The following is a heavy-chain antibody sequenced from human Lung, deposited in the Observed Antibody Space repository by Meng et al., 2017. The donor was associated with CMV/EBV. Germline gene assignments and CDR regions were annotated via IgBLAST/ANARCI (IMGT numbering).Heavy chain of an antibody. J-gene: IGHJ4*02. Sequence: GESLKISCAASGFTFSSYEMNWVRQAPGKGLEWVSYISSSGSTIYYADSVKGRFTISRDNAKNSLYLQMNSLRAEDTAVYYCARTRFFDWLLYPFDYWGQGPXVTVSS. CDR3: ARTRFFDWLLYPFDY. D-gene: IGHD3-9*01. CDR2: ISSSGSTI. CDR1: GFTFSSYE. V-gene: IGHV3-48*03.